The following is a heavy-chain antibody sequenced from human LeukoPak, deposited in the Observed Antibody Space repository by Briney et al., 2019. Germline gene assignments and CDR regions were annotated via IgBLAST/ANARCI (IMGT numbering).Heavy chain of an antibody. CDR2: ISYDGSNK. CDR3: ARDRELAFVNYYYGMDV. D-gene: IGHD1-7*01. Sequence: PGGSLRLSCAASGFTFSSYGMHWVRQAPGKGLEWVAVISYDGSNKYYADSVKGRFTISRDNSKNTLYLQMNSLRAEDTAVYYCARDRELAFVNYYYGMDVWGQGTTVTVSS. CDR1: GFTFSSYG. J-gene: IGHJ6*02. V-gene: IGHV3-30*03.